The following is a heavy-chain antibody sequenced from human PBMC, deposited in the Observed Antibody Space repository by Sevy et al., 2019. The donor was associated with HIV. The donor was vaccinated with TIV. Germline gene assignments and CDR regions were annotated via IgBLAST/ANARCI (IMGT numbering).Heavy chain of an antibody. V-gene: IGHV1-2*02. Sequence: ASVKVSCKASGYSFTGYYMNWVRQAPGQGLEWIGWINPNTSDTTYSETFEGRVTMTRDSSLSTAYLELRGLRSDDTAVYYCARDFLAVTSIPSDAFDIWGQGSLVTVSS. J-gene: IGHJ3*02. CDR2: INPNTSDT. D-gene: IGHD2-21*02. CDR1: GYSFTGYY. CDR3: ARDFLAVTSIPSDAFDI.